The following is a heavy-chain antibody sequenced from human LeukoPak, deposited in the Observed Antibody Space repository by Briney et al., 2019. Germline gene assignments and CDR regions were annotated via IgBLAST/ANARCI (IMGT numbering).Heavy chain of an antibody. V-gene: IGHV3-23*01. CDR2: ISGSGSST. CDR3: AKGTGYGGNSVPDY. J-gene: IGHJ4*02. Sequence: PGGSLRLSCAASGFTFGSYAMSWVRQAPGKGLEWVSTISGSGSSTYYPDSVKGRFTISRDNSKNTLYLQMNSLRAEDTAEYYCAKGTGYGGNSVPDYWGQGTLVTVSS. CDR1: GFTFGSYA. D-gene: IGHD4-23*01.